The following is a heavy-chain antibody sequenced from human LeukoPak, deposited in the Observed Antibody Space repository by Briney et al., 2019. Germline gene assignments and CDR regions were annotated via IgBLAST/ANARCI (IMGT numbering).Heavy chain of an antibody. Sequence: PSETLSLTCTVSGGSISSSSYYWGWIRQPPGKGLEWIGSIYYSGSTYYNPSHKSRVTISVDTSKNQFSLKLSSVTAADTAVYYCARRIQLWSYYFDYWGQGTLVTVSS. D-gene: IGHD5-18*01. V-gene: IGHV4-39*01. CDR2: IYYSGST. CDR3: ARRIQLWSYYFDY. J-gene: IGHJ4*02. CDR1: GGSISSSSYY.